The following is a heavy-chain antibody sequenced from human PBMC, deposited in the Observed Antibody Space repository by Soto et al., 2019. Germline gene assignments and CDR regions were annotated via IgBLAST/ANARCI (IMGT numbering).Heavy chain of an antibody. CDR2: TYYRSRWYN. Sequence: SQTLSLTCVISGDSVSSNSVAWNWVRQSPSRGLEWLGRTYYRSRWYNDYAVSVRSRIAINPDTSKNHFSLQLNSVTPDDTAVYYCARSEEDSDYYYYGMDVWGQGTKVTVS. J-gene: IGHJ6*02. CDR1: GDSVSSNSVA. D-gene: IGHD2-15*01. V-gene: IGHV6-1*01. CDR3: ARSEEDSDYYYYGMDV.